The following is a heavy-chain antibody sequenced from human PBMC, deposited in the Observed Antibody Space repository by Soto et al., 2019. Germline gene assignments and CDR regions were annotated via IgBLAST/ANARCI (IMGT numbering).Heavy chain of an antibody. CDR1: GGSFSGYY. V-gene: IGHV4-34*01. CDR2: INHSGST. J-gene: IGHJ4*02. CDR3: ARQAYSSSYED. D-gene: IGHD6-6*01. Sequence: PSETLSLTCAVYGGSFSGYYWSWIRQPPGKGLEWIGEINHSGSTNYNPSLKSRVTISVDTSKNQFSLKLSSVTAADTAVYYCARQAYSSSYEDWGQGTLVTVS.